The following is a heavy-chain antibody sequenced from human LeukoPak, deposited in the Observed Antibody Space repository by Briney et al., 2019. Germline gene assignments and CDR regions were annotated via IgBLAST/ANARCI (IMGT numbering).Heavy chain of an antibody. D-gene: IGHD1-26*01. CDR2: INSDGSST. V-gene: IGHV3-74*01. J-gene: IGHJ4*02. CDR1: GFTFSSYW. CDR3: VRGSEWELLDY. Sequence: PGGSLRLSCAASGFTFSSYWMHWVRQAPGKGLVWVSRINSDGSSTSYADSVKGRFTISRDNAKNTLYLQMNSLRAEDTAVYYCVRGSEWELLDYWGQGTLVTVSS.